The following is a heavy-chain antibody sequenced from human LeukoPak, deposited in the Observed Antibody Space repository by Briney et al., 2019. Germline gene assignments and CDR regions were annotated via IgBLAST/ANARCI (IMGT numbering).Heavy chain of an antibody. Sequence: SETLSLTCTVSGGSISSYYWSWIRQPAGKGLEWIGRIYTSGSTNYNPSLKSRVTMSVDTSKNQFSLKLSSVTAADTAVYYCARDWPPYSGSYGPRSFDIWGQGTMVTVSS. CDR2: IYTSGST. D-gene: IGHD1-26*01. J-gene: IGHJ3*02. CDR3: ARDWPPYSGSYGPRSFDI. V-gene: IGHV4-4*07. CDR1: GGSISSYY.